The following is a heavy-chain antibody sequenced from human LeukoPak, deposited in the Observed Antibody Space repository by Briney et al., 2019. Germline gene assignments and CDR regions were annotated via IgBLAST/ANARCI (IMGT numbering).Heavy chain of an antibody. CDR1: GFTFSSYG. CDR2: IWYDGSNK. Sequence: GRSLRLSCAASGFTFSSYGMHWVRQAPGKGLEWVAVIWYDGSNKYYADSVKGRFTISRDNSKNTLYLQMNSLRAEDTAVYYCAKWEGSNYYYYYMDVWGKGTTVTVSS. CDR3: AKWEGSNYYYYYMDV. J-gene: IGHJ6*03. D-gene: IGHD1-26*01. V-gene: IGHV3-33*06.